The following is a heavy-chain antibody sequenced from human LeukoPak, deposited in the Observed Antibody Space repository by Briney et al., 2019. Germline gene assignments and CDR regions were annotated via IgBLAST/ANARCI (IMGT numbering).Heavy chain of an antibody. V-gene: IGHV4-34*01. J-gene: IGHJ4*02. Sequence: SETLSLTCAVYGGSFSGYYWSWIRQPPGKGLEWIGEINHSRSTNYNPSLKSRVTISVDTSKNQFSLKLSSVTAADTAVYYCAALDCDFWSGYPNWGQGTLVTVSS. CDR3: AALDCDFWSGYPN. CDR1: GGSFSGYY. D-gene: IGHD3-3*01. CDR2: INHSRST.